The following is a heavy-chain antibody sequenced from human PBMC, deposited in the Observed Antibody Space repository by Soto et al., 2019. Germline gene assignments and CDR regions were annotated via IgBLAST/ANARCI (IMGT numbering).Heavy chain of an antibody. CDR3: AADSSTRDYGDYEGPESAYYYYYMDV. CDR2: IVVGSGNT. J-gene: IGHJ6*03. CDR1: GFTFTSSA. D-gene: IGHD4-17*01. Sequence: SVKGSCKASGFTFTSSAMQWARQARGQRLEWIGWIVVGSGNTNYAQKFQERVTITRDMSTSTAYMELSSLRSEDTAVYYCAADSSTRDYGDYEGPESAYYYYYMDVWGKGTTVTVSS. V-gene: IGHV1-58*02.